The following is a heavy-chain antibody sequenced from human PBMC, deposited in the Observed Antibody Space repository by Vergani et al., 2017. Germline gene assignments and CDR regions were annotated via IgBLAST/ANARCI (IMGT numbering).Heavy chain of an antibody. D-gene: IGHD2-15*01. CDR3: AGGVVDGAGFDY. Sequence: QVQLQESGPGLVKPSETLSLTCTVSGGSISSHYWSWIRQPPGKGLEWIGYIYYSGSTNYNPSLKSRVTISVDTSKNQFPLKLSSVTAADTAVYYCAGGVVDGAGFDYWGQGTLVTVSS. CDR2: IYYSGST. J-gene: IGHJ4*02. V-gene: IGHV4-59*11. CDR1: GGSISSHY.